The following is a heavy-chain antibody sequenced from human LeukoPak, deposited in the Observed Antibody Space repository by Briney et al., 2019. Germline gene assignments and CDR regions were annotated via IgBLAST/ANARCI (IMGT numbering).Heavy chain of an antibody. CDR1: GFTSSA. CDR2: ISFDGAYR. J-gene: IGHJ4*02. CDR3: AKDQQGGAGSGRFDY. V-gene: IGHV3-30*04. D-gene: IGHD3-10*01. Sequence: GGSLRLSRAASGFTSSAIHWVRQSPGKGLEWLAIISFDGAYRYYADPVKGRFTISRDISKNTFYLQMSSLTADDAALYYCAKDQQGGAGSGRFDYWGQGTLVTVSS.